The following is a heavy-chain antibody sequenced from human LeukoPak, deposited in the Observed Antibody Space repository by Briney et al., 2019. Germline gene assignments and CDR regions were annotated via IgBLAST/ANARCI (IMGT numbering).Heavy chain of an antibody. J-gene: IGHJ4*01. CDR2: ISYDGSNK. Sequence: GRSLRLSCAASGFTFSSYAMHWVRQAPGKGLEWVAVISYDGSNKYYADSVKGRFTISRDNSKNTLYLQMNSLRAVDTAVYYCARDSREVSYPPNPLSVYWGHGTLVTVSS. D-gene: IGHD2/OR15-2a*01. CDR3: ARDSREVSYPPNPLSVY. CDR1: GFTFSSYA. V-gene: IGHV3-30-3*01.